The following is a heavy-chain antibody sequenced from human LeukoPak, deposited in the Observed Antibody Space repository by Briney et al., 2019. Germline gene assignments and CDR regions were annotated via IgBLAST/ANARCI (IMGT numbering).Heavy chain of an antibody. J-gene: IGHJ4*02. Sequence: PGGSLRLSCAASGFSFSRYGMHWVRQAPGNGLEWVAFVRYDGSEKYYGDSVKGRFTISRDNSKNTLYLQMNSLRAEDTAVYYCAKLYYYGSGRVPLSDYWGQGTLVTVSS. CDR1: GFSFSRYG. CDR2: VRYDGSEK. CDR3: AKLYYYGSGRVPLSDY. V-gene: IGHV3-30*02. D-gene: IGHD3-10*01.